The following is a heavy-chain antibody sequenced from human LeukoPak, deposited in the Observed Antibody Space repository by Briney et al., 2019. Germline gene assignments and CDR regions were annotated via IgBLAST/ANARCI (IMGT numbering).Heavy chain of an antibody. D-gene: IGHD2/OR15-2a*01. V-gene: IGHV1-24*01. Sequence: AAVNVSCKLSGYTLTELSIHWVRQAPAKGRKGMGGFDPEDGETIYAQKFQGRVTMTDDTSTDTAYMELSSLRSEDTAVYYCATCQYSRTMGGYYMDVWGKGTTVTVSS. CDR3: ATCQYSRTMGGYYMDV. CDR1: GYTLTELS. CDR2: FDPEDGET. J-gene: IGHJ6*03.